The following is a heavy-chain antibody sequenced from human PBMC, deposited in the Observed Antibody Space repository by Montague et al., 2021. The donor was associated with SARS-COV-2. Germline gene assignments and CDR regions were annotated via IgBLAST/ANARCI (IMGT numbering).Heavy chain of an antibody. Sequence: TLSLTCTVSGGSNSSGNYYWSWIRQPAGKGLEWMGHIYNSGSTNYNPALRSRGTISVHTSNNQFYLKLSSVTAADASFYYCARESGSPTYYFYYGVDVSG. V-gene: IGHV4-61*09. D-gene: IGHD1-26*01. CDR1: GGSNSSGNYY. CDR3: ARESGSPTYYFYYGVDV. J-gene: IGHJ6*01. CDR2: IYNSGST.